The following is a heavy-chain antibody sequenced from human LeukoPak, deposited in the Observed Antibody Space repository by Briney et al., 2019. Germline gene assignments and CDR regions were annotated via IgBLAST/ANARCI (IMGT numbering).Heavy chain of an antibody. J-gene: IGHJ5*02. CDR3: AKSVGYGDYADWFDP. D-gene: IGHD4-17*01. Sequence: GGSLRLSCAASGFTFSSYDMSWVRQAPGKGLEWVSAISGSGGSTYYADSVKGRFTISRENSKNTLCLQMNSLRAEDTAVYYCAKSVGYGDYADWFDPWGQGTLVTVSS. CDR2: ISGSGGST. V-gene: IGHV3-23*01. CDR1: GFTFSSYD.